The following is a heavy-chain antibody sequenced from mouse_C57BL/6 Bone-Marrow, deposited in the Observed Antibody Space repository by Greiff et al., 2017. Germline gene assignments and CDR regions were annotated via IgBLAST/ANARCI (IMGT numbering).Heavy chain of an antibody. CDR2: ISNLAYSI. V-gene: IGHV5-15*01. CDR1: GFTFSDYG. D-gene: IGHD2-4*01. CDR3: ARRGDDYGGFAY. Sequence: EVQLVESGGGLVQPGGSLKLSCAASGFTFSDYGMAWVRQAPRKGPEWVAFISNLAYSIYYADTVTGRFTISRENAKNTLYLEMSSLRSEDTAIYDCARRGDDYGGFAYWGQGNLVTVSA. J-gene: IGHJ3*01.